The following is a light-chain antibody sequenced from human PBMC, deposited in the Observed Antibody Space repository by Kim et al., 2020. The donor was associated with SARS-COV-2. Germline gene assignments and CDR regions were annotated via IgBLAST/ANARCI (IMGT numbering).Light chain of an antibody. J-gene: IGLJ7*01. V-gene: IGLV2-14*03. CDR3: SSYTTSSTRI. Sequence: QSVVTQPASVSGSPGQSITISCTGTSSDVGDYNYVSWYQQHPGKAPKLMIYDVSNRLSGVSNRFSGSKSGNTASLTISGLQTEDEADYYCSSYTTSSTRIVGGGTQLTVL. CDR1: SSDVGDYNY. CDR2: DVS.